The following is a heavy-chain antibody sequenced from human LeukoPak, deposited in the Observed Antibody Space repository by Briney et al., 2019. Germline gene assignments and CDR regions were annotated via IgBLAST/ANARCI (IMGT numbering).Heavy chain of an antibody. Sequence: ASVKVSCKASGYTFTGYFIHWVRQSPGRGGEWMGWINPNSGGTNYAQKFQGRVTMTRDTSISTAYMELSRLRSDETAVYYCARSSQLPHFDYWGQGTLVTVSS. CDR3: ARSSQLPHFDY. CDR1: GYTFTGYF. CDR2: INPNSGGT. J-gene: IGHJ4*02. D-gene: IGHD2-2*01. V-gene: IGHV1-2*02.